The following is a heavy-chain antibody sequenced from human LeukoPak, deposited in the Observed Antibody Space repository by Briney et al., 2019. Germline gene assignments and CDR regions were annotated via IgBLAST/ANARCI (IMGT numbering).Heavy chain of an antibody. Sequence: PSETLSPTCAVYGGSFSGYYWSWIRQPPGKGLEWIGEINHSGSTNYNPSLKSRVTISVDTSKNQFSLKLSSVTAADTAVYYCASRVGATDMDVWGKGTTVTVSS. CDR3: ASRVGATDMDV. CDR1: GGSFSGYY. D-gene: IGHD1-26*01. J-gene: IGHJ6*03. V-gene: IGHV4-34*01. CDR2: INHSGST.